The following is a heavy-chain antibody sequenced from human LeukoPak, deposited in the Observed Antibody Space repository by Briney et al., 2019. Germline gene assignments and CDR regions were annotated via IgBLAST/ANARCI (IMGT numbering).Heavy chain of an antibody. CDR1: GFAFSTYT. J-gene: IGHJ4*02. CDR2: ISAGGGTI. Sequence: GGSLRLSCAASGFAFSTYTLNWVRQAPGKGLEWLSYISAGGGTIYYADSVKGRFTVSRDNAKNSLYLQMNSLRDEDTAVYYCARGSYFDYWGQGALVTVSS. CDR3: ARGSYFDY. V-gene: IGHV3-48*02.